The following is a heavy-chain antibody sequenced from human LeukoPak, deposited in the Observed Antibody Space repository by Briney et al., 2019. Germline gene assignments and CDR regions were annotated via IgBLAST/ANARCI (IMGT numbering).Heavy chain of an antibody. J-gene: IGHJ4*02. D-gene: IGHD2-2*01. V-gene: IGHV3-15*01. CDR1: GFTFSNAW. Sequence: PGGSLRLSCAASGFTFSNAWMSWVRQAPGKGLEWVGRIKSKTDGGTTDYAAPVKGRFTISRDDSKNTLYLQMNSLKTEDTAVYYCTTDLIIMCSSTSCYGNYWGQGTLATVSS. CDR2: IKSKTDGGTT. CDR3: TTDLIIMCSSTSCYGNY.